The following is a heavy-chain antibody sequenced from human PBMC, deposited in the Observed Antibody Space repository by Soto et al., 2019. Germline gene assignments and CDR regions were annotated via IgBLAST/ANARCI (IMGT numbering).Heavy chain of an antibody. CDR1: GFTVGSNY. CDR3: AGGAPVTPGTFAY. CDR2: IYSGGSA. Sequence: GSRRLSCEVSGFTVGSNYMNWVGQAPGRGVGWGSIIYSGGSAFYADSVKGRFTISRDNSKNTLYLQMSSPRAEDTAVYYCAGGAPVTPGTFAYWSQGTLVTVSS. V-gene: IGHV3-53*01. D-gene: IGHD2-15*01. J-gene: IGHJ4*02.